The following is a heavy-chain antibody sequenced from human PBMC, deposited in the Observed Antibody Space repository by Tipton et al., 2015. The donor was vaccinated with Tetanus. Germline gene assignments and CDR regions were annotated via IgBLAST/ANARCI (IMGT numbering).Heavy chain of an antibody. CDR2: MNPNSGNT. CDR3: ARQYSSGWNDYYYYYGMDV. CDR1: GYTFTNFD. Sequence: QSGPEVKKPGASVKVSCKASGYTFTNFDINWVRQAPGQGLEWMGWMNPNSGNTGFAQKFQDRFTMARNTSISTAYMELSSLRSEDTAVYYCARQYSSGWNDYYYYYGMDVWGQGTTVTVPS. D-gene: IGHD6-19*01. V-gene: IGHV1-8*01. J-gene: IGHJ6*02.